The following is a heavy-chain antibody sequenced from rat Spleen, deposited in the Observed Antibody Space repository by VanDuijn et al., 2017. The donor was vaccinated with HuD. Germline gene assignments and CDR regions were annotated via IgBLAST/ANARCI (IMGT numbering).Heavy chain of an antibody. Sequence: EVQLVESDGGLVQPGRSLKLSCATSGFTFSDCYMAWVRQAPTKGLEWVATISYDGRGTYYRDSVKGRFTVSRNNAKTTLYLEMDSLRSEDTATYYCARPDGYTYVMDAWGQGASVTVSS. CDR2: ISYDGRGT. J-gene: IGHJ4*01. CDR3: ARPDGYTYVMDA. CDR1: GFTFSDCY. V-gene: IGHV5-29*01. D-gene: IGHD1-4*01.